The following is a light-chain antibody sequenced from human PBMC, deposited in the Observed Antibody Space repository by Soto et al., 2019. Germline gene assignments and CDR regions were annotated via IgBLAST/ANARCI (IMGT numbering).Light chain of an antibody. CDR1: QSVSSY. V-gene: IGKV3-11*01. Sequence: EIVLTQSPATLSLSPGERATLSCRASQSVSSYLAWYQQKPGQAPRLLIYDASNRATGIPARFSGSGSGTEFTLTISSLQSEDFAVYYCQQRSNWPRLTFGGGTKVDI. CDR2: DAS. CDR3: QQRSNWPRLT. J-gene: IGKJ4*01.